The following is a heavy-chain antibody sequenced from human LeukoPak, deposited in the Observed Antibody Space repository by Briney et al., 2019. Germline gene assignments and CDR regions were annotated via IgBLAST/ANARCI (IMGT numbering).Heavy chain of an antibody. Sequence: GGSLRLSCAASGFTFSSYAMSWVRQAPGKGLEWVSAISGSGGSTYYADSVKGRFTISRDNSKNTLYLQMNSLRAEDTAVYYCAKDRASLFHYYYMDVWGKGTTVTVSS. CDR3: AKDRASLFHYYYMDV. D-gene: IGHD2-2*01. CDR2: ISGSGGST. CDR1: GFTFSSYA. J-gene: IGHJ6*03. V-gene: IGHV3-23*01.